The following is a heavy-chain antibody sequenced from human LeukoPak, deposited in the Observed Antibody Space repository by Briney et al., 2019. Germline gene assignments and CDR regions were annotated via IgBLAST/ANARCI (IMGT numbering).Heavy chain of an antibody. D-gene: IGHD6-13*01. CDR3: ARAPYSSSWYVGAFDI. Sequence: GGSLRLSCAASGFTVSSNYMSWVRQAPGKGLEGVSVIYSGGSTYYADSVKGRFTISRDNSKNTLYLQMNSLRAEDTAVYYCARAPYSSSWYVGAFDIWGQGTMVTVSS. CDR1: GFTVSSNY. V-gene: IGHV3-53*01. CDR2: IYSGGST. J-gene: IGHJ3*02.